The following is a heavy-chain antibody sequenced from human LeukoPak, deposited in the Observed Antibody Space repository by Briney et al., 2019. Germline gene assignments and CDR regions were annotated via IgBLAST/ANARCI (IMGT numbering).Heavy chain of an antibody. CDR1: GFTFDDYA. V-gene: IGHV3-9*01. Sequence: GGSLRLSCAASGFTFDDYAMHWVRQAPGKGLEWVSGINWNSGTIGYADSVKGRFTISRDNAKNSLYLQVSSLRTEDTALYYCAKDTQGMTGGFDYWGQGTLVTVSS. D-gene: IGHD4-23*01. CDR3: AKDTQGMTGGFDY. CDR2: INWNSGTI. J-gene: IGHJ4*02.